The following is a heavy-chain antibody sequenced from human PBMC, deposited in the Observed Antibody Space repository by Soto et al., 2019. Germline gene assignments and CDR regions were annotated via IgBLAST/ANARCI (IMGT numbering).Heavy chain of an antibody. CDR1: GGSISSGGYY. D-gene: IGHD6-19*01. CDR3: ARTQGEWLVRGYYFDY. J-gene: IGHJ4*02. CDR2: IYYSGST. V-gene: IGHV4-31*03. Sequence: SETLSLTCTVSGGSISSGGYYWSWIRQHPGKGLEWIGYIYYSGSTYYNPSLKSRVTISVDTSKNQFSLKLSPVTAADTAVYYCARTQGEWLVRGYYFDYWGQGTLVTVSS.